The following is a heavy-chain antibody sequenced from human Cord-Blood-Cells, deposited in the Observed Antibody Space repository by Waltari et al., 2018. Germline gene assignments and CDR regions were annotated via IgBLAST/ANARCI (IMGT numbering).Heavy chain of an antibody. V-gene: IGHV4-39*01. CDR2: IYYSGST. CDR1: GGSISRSSYY. Sequence: QLQLQESGPGLVKPSATMSLTCTVSGGSISRSSYYWGWIRQPPGKGLEWIGSIYYSGSTYYNPSLKSRVTISVDTSKNQFSLKLSSVTAADTAVYYCASWWSYYAFDIWGQGTMVTVSS. D-gene: IGHD1-26*01. CDR3: ASWWSYYAFDI. J-gene: IGHJ3*02.